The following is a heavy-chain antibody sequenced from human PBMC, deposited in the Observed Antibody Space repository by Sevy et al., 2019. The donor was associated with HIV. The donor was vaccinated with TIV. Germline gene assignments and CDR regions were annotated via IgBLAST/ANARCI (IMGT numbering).Heavy chain of an antibody. CDR2: IYYSGST. D-gene: IGHD1-1*01. J-gene: IGHJ1*01. CDR1: GGSISSYY. Sequence: SETLSLTCTVSGGSISSYYWSWIRQPPGKGLEWIGYIYYSGSTNYNPSLKSRVTTTVDTSKNQSSLKQSTVTAADAAVYYCARLGELEHLSFQHWGQGTLVTVSS. CDR3: ARLGELEHLSFQH. V-gene: IGHV4-59*08.